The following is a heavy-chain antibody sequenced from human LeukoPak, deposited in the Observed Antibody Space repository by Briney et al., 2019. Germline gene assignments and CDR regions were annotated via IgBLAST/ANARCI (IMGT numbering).Heavy chain of an antibody. D-gene: IGHD6-6*01. CDR1: GLTVSSEY. CDR3: ARLLPASRHYFDY. Sequence: PGGSLRLSRAAYGLTVSSEYLAWVRQAPGEGLEWISVIYGAGATYYADSVEGRFTISRDTYNNALYLQMNSLRVEDTAVYHCARLLPASRHYFDYWGRGTPVTVSS. CDR2: IYGAGAT. J-gene: IGHJ4*02. V-gene: IGHV3-53*01.